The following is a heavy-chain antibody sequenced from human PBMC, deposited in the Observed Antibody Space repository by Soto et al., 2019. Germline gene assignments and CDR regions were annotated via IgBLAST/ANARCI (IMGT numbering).Heavy chain of an antibody. D-gene: IGHD6-13*01. J-gene: IGHJ6*02. CDR2: IYSAGNT. Sequence: SETLSLTCTVSSGSITGYYWSWMRQPPGGGLEWIGYIYSAGNTLYTPSLQSRVTISVDTSKNQFSLNLRSVTAADTAVYYCARHDPVPKLQHGMGVWGQGATVTVSS. V-gene: IGHV4-59*01. CDR3: ARHDPVPKLQHGMGV. CDR1: SGSITGYY.